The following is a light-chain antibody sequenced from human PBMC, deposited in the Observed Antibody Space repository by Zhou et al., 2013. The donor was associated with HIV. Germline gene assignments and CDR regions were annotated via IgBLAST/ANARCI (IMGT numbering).Light chain of an antibody. CDR1: QSISSW. CDR3: QQYNNYQVT. J-gene: IGKJ4*01. V-gene: IGKV1-5*03. Sequence: DIQMTQSPSTLSASVGDRVTITCRASQSISSWLAWYQQKPGKAPNLLIDKASRLQSGVPSRFSGSGSGTEFTLTISSLQPDDFATYYCQQYNNYQVTFGGRDRRWRSN. CDR2: KAS.